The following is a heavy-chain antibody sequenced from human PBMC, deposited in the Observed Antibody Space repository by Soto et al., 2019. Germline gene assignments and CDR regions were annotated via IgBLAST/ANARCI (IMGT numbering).Heavy chain of an antibody. V-gene: IGHV3-7*05. D-gene: IGHD6-19*01. CDR3: ASPQQWLGQRVDFDY. CDR2: IRQDGSDK. CDR1: GFTFSNFW. Sequence: EVQLVESGGGLVQPGGSLRLSCAASGFTFSNFWMSWVRQAPGKGLEWVANIRQDGSDKYYVDSVKGRFTISRYNSKNSLYLQMNSLLAEDTAVYYCASPQQWLGQRVDFDYWGQGTLVTVSS. J-gene: IGHJ4*02.